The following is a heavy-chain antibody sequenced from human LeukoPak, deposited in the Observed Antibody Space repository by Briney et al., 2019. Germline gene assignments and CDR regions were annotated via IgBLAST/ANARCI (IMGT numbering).Heavy chain of an antibody. V-gene: IGHV3-21*01. D-gene: IGHD6-6*01. J-gene: IGHJ4*02. CDR3: ARVTYSSSSNYFDY. CDR1: GFTFSSYS. CDR2: ISSSSSYI. Sequence: GGSLRLSCAASGFTFSSYSMSWVRQAPGKGLEWVSSISSSSSYIYYADSVKGRFTISRDNAKNSLCLQMNSLRAEDTAVYYCARVTYSSSSNYFDYWGQGTLVTVSS.